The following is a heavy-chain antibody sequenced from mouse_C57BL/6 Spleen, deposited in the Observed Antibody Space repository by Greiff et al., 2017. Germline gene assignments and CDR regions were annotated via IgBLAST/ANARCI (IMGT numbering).Heavy chain of an antibody. D-gene: IGHD4-1*01. CDR2: IDPSDSYT. Sequence: VKLQQPGAELVMPGASVKLSCKASGYTFTSYWMHWVKQRPGQGLEWIGEIDPSDSYTNYNQKFKGKSTLTVDKSSSTAYMQLSSLTSEDSAVYYCARGTASFAYWGQGTLVTVSA. CDR3: ARGTASFAY. CDR1: GYTFTSYW. J-gene: IGHJ3*01. V-gene: IGHV1-69*01.